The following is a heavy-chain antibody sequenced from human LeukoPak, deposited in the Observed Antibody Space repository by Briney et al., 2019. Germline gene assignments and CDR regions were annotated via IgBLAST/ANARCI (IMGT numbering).Heavy chain of an antibody. V-gene: IGHV3-48*01. CDR2: ISSSSSTI. Sequence: GGSLRLSCAASGFTFSSYSMNWVRQAPGKGLEWVSYISSSSSTIYYADSVKGRFTISRDNAKNSLYLQMNSLRAEDTAVYYCAREYDTSAFDIWGQGTMVTVSS. J-gene: IGHJ3*02. D-gene: IGHD3-22*01. CDR3: AREYDTSAFDI. CDR1: GFTFSSYS.